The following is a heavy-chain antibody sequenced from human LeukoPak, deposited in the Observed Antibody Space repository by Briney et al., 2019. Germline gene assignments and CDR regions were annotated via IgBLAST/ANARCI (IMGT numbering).Heavy chain of an antibody. CDR3: ASPAPYYYDSSGYSFDI. D-gene: IGHD3-22*01. CDR2: IYHSGST. Sequence: SETLSLTCAVSGGSISSSNWWSWVGQPPGKGLGWIGEIYHSGSTNYNPSLKSRVTISVDKSKNQFSLKLSSVTAADTAVYYCASPAPYYYDSSGYSFDIWGQGTMVTVPS. J-gene: IGHJ3*02. V-gene: IGHV4-4*02. CDR1: GGSISSSNW.